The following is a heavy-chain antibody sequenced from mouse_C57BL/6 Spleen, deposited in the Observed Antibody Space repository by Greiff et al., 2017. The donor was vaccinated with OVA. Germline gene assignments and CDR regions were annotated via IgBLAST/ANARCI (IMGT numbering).Heavy chain of an antibody. V-gene: IGHV8-12*01. CDR3: AHLYDYDGGAWFAY. CDR2: IYWDDDK. CDR1: GFSLSTSGMG. Sequence: QVTLKESGPGILQSSQTLSLTCSFSGFSLSTSGMGVSWIRQPSGKGLEWLAHIYWDDDKRYNPSLKSRLTISKDTSRNQVFLKITSVDTADTATYYCAHLYDYDGGAWFAYWGQGTLVTVSA. D-gene: IGHD2-4*01. J-gene: IGHJ3*01.